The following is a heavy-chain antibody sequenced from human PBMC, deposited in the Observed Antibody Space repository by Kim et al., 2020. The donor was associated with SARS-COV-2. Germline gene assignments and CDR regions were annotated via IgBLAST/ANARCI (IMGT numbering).Heavy chain of an antibody. V-gene: IGHV4-59*01. CDR2: IYYSGST. J-gene: IGHJ6*02. Sequence: SETLSLTCTVSGGSISSYYWSWIRQPPGKGLEWIGYIYYSGSTNYNPSLKSRVTISVDTSKNQFSLKLSSVTAADTAVYYCARVSSIWRLYYYYGMDVWGQGTTVTVSS. CDR3: ARVSSIWRLYYYYGMDV. D-gene: IGHD6-13*01. CDR1: GGSISSYY.